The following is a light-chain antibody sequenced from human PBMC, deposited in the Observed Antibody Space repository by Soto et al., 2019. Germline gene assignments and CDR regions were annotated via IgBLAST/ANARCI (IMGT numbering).Light chain of an antibody. Sequence: DIQMTQSPSSLSASVGDRVTITCRASQSIRSYLNWYQQKPGKAPKLLIYAASSLQSGVPSRFSDSGSGTDLTLTISSLQPEDFATYYCQQSYSTRPSFGRGAKVEIK. CDR1: QSIRSY. CDR2: AAS. J-gene: IGKJ4*01. CDR3: QQSYSTRPS. V-gene: IGKV1-39*01.